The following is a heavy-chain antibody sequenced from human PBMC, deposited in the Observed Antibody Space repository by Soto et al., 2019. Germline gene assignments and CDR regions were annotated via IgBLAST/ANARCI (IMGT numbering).Heavy chain of an antibody. CDR3: ARDISAGLSYYYGMDV. V-gene: IGHV4-31*03. CDR1: GGSISGGGYY. Sequence: PSETLSLTCTVSGGSISGGGYYWSWIRQHPGKGLEWIGYIYYSGSTYYNPSLKSRVTISVDTSKNQFSLKLSSVTAADTAVYYCARDISAGLSYYYGMDVWGQGTTVTVSS. CDR2: IYYSGST. J-gene: IGHJ6*02.